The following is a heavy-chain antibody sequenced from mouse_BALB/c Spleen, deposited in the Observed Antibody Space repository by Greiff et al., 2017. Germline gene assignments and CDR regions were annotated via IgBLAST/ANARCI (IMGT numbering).Heavy chain of an antibody. CDR3: ARRFPRAMDY. V-gene: IGHV1S81*02. CDR1: GYTFTSYW. CDR2: INPSNGRT. J-gene: IGHJ4*01. D-gene: IGHD2-10*02. Sequence: QVQLQQPGAELVKPGASVKLSCKASGYTFTSYWMHWVKQRPGQGLEWIGEINPSNGRTNYNEKFKSKATLTVDKSSSTAYMQLRSLTSEDSAVYYCARRFPRAMDYWGQGTSVTVAS.